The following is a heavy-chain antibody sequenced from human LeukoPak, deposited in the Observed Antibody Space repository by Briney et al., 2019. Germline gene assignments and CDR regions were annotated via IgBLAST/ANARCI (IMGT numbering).Heavy chain of an antibody. D-gene: IGHD6-13*01. V-gene: IGHV1-18*01. CDR1: GYTFTSYG. J-gene: IGHJ5*02. CDR3: ARVIAAAGTSWFDP. CDR2: ISAYNGNT. Sequence: ASVKVSCKASGYTFTSYGISWVRQAPGQGLEWMGWISAYNGNTNYAQKLQGRVTMTTDTSTSTAYMELRSLRSDDTAVYYCARVIAAAGTSWFDPWGQGTLVTVSS.